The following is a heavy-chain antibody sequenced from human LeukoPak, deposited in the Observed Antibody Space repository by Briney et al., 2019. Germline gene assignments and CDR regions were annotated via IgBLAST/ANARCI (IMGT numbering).Heavy chain of an antibody. D-gene: IGHD3-3*01. CDR3: ARFRDFWSGYSGVRAFDI. CDR2: IHHSGGP. Sequence: SETLSLTCAVYGGSLNIHWWSWIRQPPGKGLEWIGEIHHSGGPNYNPSLKSRVSISLDTSKNQCSLKLSSVAAADTAVYCCARFRDFWSGYSGVRAFDIWGKGTMVTVSS. J-gene: IGHJ3*02. CDR1: GGSLNIHW. V-gene: IGHV4-34*01.